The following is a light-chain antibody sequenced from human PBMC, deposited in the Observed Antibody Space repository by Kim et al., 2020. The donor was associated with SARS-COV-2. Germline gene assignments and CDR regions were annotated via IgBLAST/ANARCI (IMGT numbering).Light chain of an antibody. CDR3: QAWDSSTAWRV. J-gene: IGLJ3*02. CDR2: QDS. V-gene: IGLV3-1*01. CDR1: KLGDKY. Sequence: PGQTASITCSGDKLGDKYACWYQQKPGQSPVLVIYQDSKRPSGIPERFSGSNSGNTATLTIRGTQAMDEADYYCQAWDSSTAWRVFGGGTKLTVL.